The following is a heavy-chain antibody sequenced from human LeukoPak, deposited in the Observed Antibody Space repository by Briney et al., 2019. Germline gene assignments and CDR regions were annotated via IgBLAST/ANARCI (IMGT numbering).Heavy chain of an antibody. Sequence: PGRSLRLSCAASGFTFSSYSMNWVRQAPGKGLEWVSSISSSSSYIYYADSVKGRFTISRDNAKNSLYLQMNSLRAEDTAVYYCARGGLAAFDYWGQGTLVTVSS. D-gene: IGHD2-15*01. J-gene: IGHJ4*02. CDR2: ISSSSSYI. CDR3: ARGGLAAFDY. CDR1: GFTFSSYS. V-gene: IGHV3-21*01.